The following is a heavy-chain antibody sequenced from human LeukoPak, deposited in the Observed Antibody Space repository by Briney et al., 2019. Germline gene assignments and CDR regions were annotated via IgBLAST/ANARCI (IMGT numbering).Heavy chain of an antibody. V-gene: IGHV1-46*01. D-gene: IGHD6-19*01. J-gene: IGHJ4*02. CDR2: INPSGGST. CDR1: GYTFTSYY. CDR3: ARAGASGYSSGWYAY. Sequence: ASVKVSCKASGYTFTSYYMHWVRQAPGQGLEWMGIINPSGGSTSYAQKFQGRVTMTRDTSTSTVYMELSSLRSEDTAVYYCARAGASGYSSGWYAYWGQGTLVTVSS.